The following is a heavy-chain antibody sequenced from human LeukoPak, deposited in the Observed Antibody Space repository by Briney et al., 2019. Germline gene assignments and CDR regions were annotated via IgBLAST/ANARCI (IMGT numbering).Heavy chain of an antibody. J-gene: IGHJ4*02. CDR3: AGQSGYRYGQRGY. D-gene: IGHD5-18*01. Sequence: GGSLRLSCAASGSPFSSYEMNWARQVPGKGQERVSYISSSGSTIYYADSVKGRFTISRDNAKNSLCLQMNSLRVEDTAVYYCAGQSGYRYGQRGYWGQGALVTVSS. V-gene: IGHV3-48*03. CDR2: ISSSGSTI. CDR1: GSPFSSYE.